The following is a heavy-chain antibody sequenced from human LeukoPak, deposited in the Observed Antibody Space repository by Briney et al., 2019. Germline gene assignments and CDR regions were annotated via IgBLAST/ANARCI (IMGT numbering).Heavy chain of an antibody. V-gene: IGHV4-59*08. CDR3: ARHERGAENLDY. CDR1: GATISNYY. Sequence: SETLSLTCTVSGATISNYYWSWIRQPPGKGLECIGYVSYSGRANHNPSLKSRVTISADTSKNQFSLKLTSVTAADTAVYYCARHERGAENLDYWGQGTLVTVSS. D-gene: IGHD1-1*01. CDR2: VSYSGRA. J-gene: IGHJ4*02.